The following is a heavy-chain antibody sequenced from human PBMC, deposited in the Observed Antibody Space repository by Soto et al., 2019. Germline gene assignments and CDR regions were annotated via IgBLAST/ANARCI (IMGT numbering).Heavy chain of an antibody. CDR1: GGTFSSYT. D-gene: IGHD1-26*01. CDR2: IIPILGIA. V-gene: IGHV1-69*02. J-gene: IGHJ5*02. Sequence: SVKVSCKASGGTFSSYTISWVRQAPGQGLEWMGRIIPILGIANYAQKFQGRVTITADKSTSTAYMELSSLRSEDTAVYYCARGQSNIVGATRDWFDPWGQGTLVTV. CDR3: ARGQSNIVGATRDWFDP.